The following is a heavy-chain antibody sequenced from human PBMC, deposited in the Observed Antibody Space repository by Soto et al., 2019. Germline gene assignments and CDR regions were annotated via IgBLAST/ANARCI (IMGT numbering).Heavy chain of an antibody. CDR2: ISGSGGST. J-gene: IGHJ4*02. CDR3: ANGGLGYCSGGSCYRGQVFDY. D-gene: IGHD2-15*01. CDR1: GFTFSSYA. Sequence: PGGSLRLSCAASGFTFSSYAMSWVRQAPGKGLEWVSAISGSGGSTYYADSVKGRFTISRDNSKNTLYLQMNSLRAEDTAVYYCANGGLGYCSGGSCYRGQVFDYWGQGTQVTVSS. V-gene: IGHV3-23*01.